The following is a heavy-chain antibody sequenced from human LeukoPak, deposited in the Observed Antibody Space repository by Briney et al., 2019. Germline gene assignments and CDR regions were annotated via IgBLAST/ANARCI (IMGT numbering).Heavy chain of an antibody. D-gene: IGHD6-19*01. V-gene: IGHV1-46*01. CDR3: ARASVAGRHFDY. J-gene: IGHJ4*02. CDR1: GYTFTSYY. Sequence: ASVKVSCKASGYTFTSYYMHWVRQAPGQGLEWMGIINPSGGSTSYAQKFHGRVTMTRDTSTSTVYMELSSLRSQDTAVYYCARASVAGRHFDYWGQGTLVTVSS. CDR2: INPSGGST.